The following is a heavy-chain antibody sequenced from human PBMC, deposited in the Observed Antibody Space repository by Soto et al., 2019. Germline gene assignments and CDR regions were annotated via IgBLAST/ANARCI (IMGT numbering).Heavy chain of an antibody. D-gene: IGHD3-3*01. J-gene: IGHJ3*02. CDR1: GFTFSSYS. V-gene: IGHV3-48*02. CDR3: ARERYDFWSGYSPMSAFDI. CDR2: ISSSSSTI. Sequence: GGSLRLSCAASGFTFSSYSMNWVRQAPGKGLEWVSYISSSSSTIYYADSVKGRFTISRDNAKNSLYLQMNSLRDEDTAVYYCARERYDFWSGYSPMSAFDIWRQRTMVTVSS.